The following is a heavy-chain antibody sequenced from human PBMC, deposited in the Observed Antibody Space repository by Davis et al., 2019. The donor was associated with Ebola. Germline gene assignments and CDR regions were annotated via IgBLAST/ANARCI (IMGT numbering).Heavy chain of an antibody. D-gene: IGHD1-26*01. CDR1: GFTFSSYA. Sequence: PGGSLRLSCAASGFTFSSYAMSWVRQAPGKGLEWVSAISGSGGSTYYADSVKGRFTISRDNSKNSLYLQMNSLRAEDTAVYYCARDRSGGGSYHYFDYWGQGTLVTVSS. CDR2: ISGSGGST. CDR3: ARDRSGGGSYHYFDY. J-gene: IGHJ4*02. V-gene: IGHV3-23*01.